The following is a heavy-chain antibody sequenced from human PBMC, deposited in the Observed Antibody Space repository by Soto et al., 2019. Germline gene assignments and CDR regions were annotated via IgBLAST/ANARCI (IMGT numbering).Heavy chain of an antibody. CDR1: GFTFSDYY. CDR2: ISFSGSTI. CDR3: ARDDFWSGFYDYDYYNGMDV. V-gene: IGHV3-11*01. J-gene: IGHJ6*02. D-gene: IGHD3-3*01. Sequence: PGGSLRLSCAASGFTFSDYYMSWIRQAPGKGLEWVSYISFSGSTIYYADSVKGRFTISRDNAKNSLYLQMNSLRAEDTAVYYCARDDFWSGFYDYDYYNGMDVWGQGTTVTVSS.